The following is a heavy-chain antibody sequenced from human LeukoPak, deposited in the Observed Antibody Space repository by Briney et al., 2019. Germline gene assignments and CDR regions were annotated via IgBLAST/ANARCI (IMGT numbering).Heavy chain of an antibody. CDR3: ARVQKSRKSVASAVDC. CDR1: GFSFPYG. V-gene: IGHV3-23*01. J-gene: IGHJ4*02. CDR2: ITNSGENT. D-gene: IGHD5-12*01. Sequence: GGSLRLSCEASGFSFPYGMSWVRQAPGKGLEWVSGITNSGENTSSADSVKGRFTISRDNSKDTLFLQMNSLRAEDTAVYYCARVQKSRKSVASAVDCWGQGTVVIVSS.